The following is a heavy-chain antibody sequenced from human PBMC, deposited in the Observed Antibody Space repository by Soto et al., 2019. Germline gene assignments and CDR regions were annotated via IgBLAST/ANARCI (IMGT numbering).Heavy chain of an antibody. D-gene: IGHD6-19*01. CDR1: GGSISSGGYY. J-gene: IGHJ4*02. Sequence: LSLTCTVSGGSISSGGYYWSWIRQHPGKGLEWIGYIYYSGSTYYNPSLKSRVTISVDTSKNQFSLKLSSVTAADTAVYYCAREKYSSGFDYWGQGTLVTVSS. CDR2: IYYSGST. V-gene: IGHV4-31*03. CDR3: AREKYSSGFDY.